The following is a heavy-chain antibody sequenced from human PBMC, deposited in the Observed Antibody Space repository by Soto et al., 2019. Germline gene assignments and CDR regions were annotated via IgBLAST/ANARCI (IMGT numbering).Heavy chain of an antibody. CDR3: ARDLSYGDYAPYWFDP. V-gene: IGHV4-31*03. J-gene: IGHJ5*02. CDR1: GGSISSGGYY. CDR2: IYYSGST. D-gene: IGHD4-17*01. Sequence: PSETLSLTCTVSGGSISSGGYYWSWIRQHPGKGLEWIGYIYYSGSTYYNPSLKSRVTISVDTSKNQFSLKLSSVTAADTAVYYCARDLSYGDYAPYWFDPWGQGTLVTVSS.